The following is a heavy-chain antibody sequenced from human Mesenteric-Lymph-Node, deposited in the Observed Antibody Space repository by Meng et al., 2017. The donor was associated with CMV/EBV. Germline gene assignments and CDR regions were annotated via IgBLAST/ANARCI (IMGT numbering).Heavy chain of an antibody. J-gene: IGHJ4*02. D-gene: IGHD2-2*01. CDR3: ARGGEYQLLSYDY. CDR1: GFTFSSYS. CDR2: ISSSSSYI. V-gene: IGHV3-21*01. Sequence: GGSLRLSCAASGFTFSSYSMNWVRQAPGKGLEWVSSISSSSSYIYYADSVKGRFTISRDNAKNSLYLQMNSLRAEDTAVYYCARGGEYQLLSYDYWGQGTLVTVSS.